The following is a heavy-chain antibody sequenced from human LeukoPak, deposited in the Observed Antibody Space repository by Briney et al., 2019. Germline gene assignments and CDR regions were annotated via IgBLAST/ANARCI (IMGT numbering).Heavy chain of an antibody. V-gene: IGHV3-13*01. CDR1: GFTFSSYD. Sequence: GGSLRLSCAASGFTFSSYDMHWVRQATGKGLEWVSAIGTAGDTYYPGSVKGRFTISRENAKNSLYLQMNSLRAGDPPVYYCAKDSSAFYGMDVWGQGTTVTVSS. J-gene: IGHJ6*02. D-gene: IGHD3-22*01. CDR3: AKDSSAFYGMDV. CDR2: IGTAGDT.